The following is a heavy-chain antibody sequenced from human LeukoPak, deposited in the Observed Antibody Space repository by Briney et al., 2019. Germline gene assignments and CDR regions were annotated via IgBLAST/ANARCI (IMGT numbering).Heavy chain of an antibody. D-gene: IGHD1-14*01. V-gene: IGHV1-2*02. CDR3: ARGVAGVYFYYYMDV. CDR1: GYSFTGYY. Sequence: ASVKVSCKTSGYSFTGYYIHWVRQAPGQGLEWVGYINPNTGGTKYAQKFQDRITMTRDTSITTVYVELSGLKSDDTAIYYCARGVAGVYFYYYMDVWGKGTTVTVSS. CDR2: INPNTGGT. J-gene: IGHJ6*03.